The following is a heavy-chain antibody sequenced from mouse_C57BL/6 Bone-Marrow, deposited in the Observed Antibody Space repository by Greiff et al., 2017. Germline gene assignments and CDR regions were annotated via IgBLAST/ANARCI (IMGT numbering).Heavy chain of an antibody. CDR2: ILPGSGST. CDR3: ARGGLTTVVATRYFDV. Sequence: VKLVESGAELMKPGASVKLSCKATGYTFTGYWIEWVKQRPGHGLEWIGEILPGSGSTNYNEKFKGKATFTADTSSNTAYMQLSSLTTEDSAIYYCARGGLTTVVATRYFDVWGTGTTVTVSS. V-gene: IGHV1-9*01. J-gene: IGHJ1*03. CDR1: GYTFTGYW. D-gene: IGHD1-1*01.